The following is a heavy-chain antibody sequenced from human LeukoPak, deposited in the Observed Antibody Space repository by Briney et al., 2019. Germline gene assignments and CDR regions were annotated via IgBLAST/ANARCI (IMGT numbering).Heavy chain of an antibody. Sequence: PGGSLRLSCAASGFTFSSYWMSWVRQAPGKGLEWVANIKQDGSEKYYADSVKGRFTISRDNAKNSLYLQMNSLRAEDTAVYYCARDLGSYDSSGYPPLFDYWGQGTLVTVSS. J-gene: IGHJ4*02. CDR2: IKQDGSEK. V-gene: IGHV3-7*01. CDR1: GFTFSSYW. CDR3: ARDLGSYDSSGYPPLFDY. D-gene: IGHD3-22*01.